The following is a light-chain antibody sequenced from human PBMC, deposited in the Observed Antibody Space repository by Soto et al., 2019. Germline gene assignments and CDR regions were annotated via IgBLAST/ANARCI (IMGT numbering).Light chain of an antibody. CDR2: DAS. J-gene: IGKJ4*02. Sequence: DIPLTLHPSTLSRSFPYIATVTFRASLSVSGWLAWYQHKPGEAPKLLIYDASALPRGVPSRFSGSGSGTKFTLTIASLQPDDFATYCCQQDDTCSGKFCAGSKVEIK. V-gene: IGKV1-5*01. CDR1: LSVSGW. CDR3: QQDDTCSGK.